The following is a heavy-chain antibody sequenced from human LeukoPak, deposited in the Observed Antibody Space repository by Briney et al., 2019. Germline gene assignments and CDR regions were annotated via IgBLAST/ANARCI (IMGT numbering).Heavy chain of an antibody. CDR3: ATTPPIAATITAEPFDY. CDR2: ISGSGGST. D-gene: IGHD5-12*01. Sequence: GGSLRLSCAASGFTFSSYAMSWVRQAPGKGLEWVSAISGSGGSTYYADSVKGRFTISRDNSKNTLYLQMNSLRAEDTAVYYCATTPPIAATITAEPFDYWGQGTLVTVSS. CDR1: GFTFSSYA. V-gene: IGHV3-23*01. J-gene: IGHJ4*02.